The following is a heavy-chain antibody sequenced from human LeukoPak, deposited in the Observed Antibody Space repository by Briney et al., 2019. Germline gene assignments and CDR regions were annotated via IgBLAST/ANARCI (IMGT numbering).Heavy chain of an antibody. CDR2: ISRGGDYT. D-gene: IGHD6-19*01. CDR1: GFTFSSYS. Sequence: GGSLRLSCAASGFTFSSYSMNWVRQAPGKGQEWVSSISRGGDYTYSEDSVKGRFTISRDNAKDSLYLQLNSLRAEDTAVYYCARDLMAVAGTGFDYWGQGALVTVSS. J-gene: IGHJ4*02. V-gene: IGHV3-21*01. CDR3: ARDLMAVAGTGFDY.